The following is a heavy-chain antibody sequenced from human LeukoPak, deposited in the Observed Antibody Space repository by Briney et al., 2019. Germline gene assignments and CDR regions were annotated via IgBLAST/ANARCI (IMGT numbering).Heavy chain of an antibody. J-gene: IGHJ5*02. D-gene: IGHD1-26*01. CDR1: GGSISSYY. CDR2: IYYSGST. V-gene: IGHV4-59*08. CDR3: ARRLWVVGATIGWFDP. Sequence: SETLSLTCTVSGGSISSYYWSWIRQPPWKGLEWIGYIYYSGSTNYNPSLRSRVAMSVDTSKNQFSLKLSSVTAADTAVYYCARRLWVVGATIGWFDPWGQGTLVTVSS.